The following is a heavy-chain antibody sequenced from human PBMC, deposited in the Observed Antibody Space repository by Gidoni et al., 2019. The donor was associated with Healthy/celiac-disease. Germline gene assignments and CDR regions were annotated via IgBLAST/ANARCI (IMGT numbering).Heavy chain of an antibody. D-gene: IGHD6-6*01. CDR3: ARGPIAARPTYYYYYMDV. CDR2: IYHSGST. Sequence: QVQLQESGPGLVKPSETLSLTCTVSGYSISSGYYWGWIRQPPGKGLEWIGSIYHSGSTYYNPSLKSRVTISVDTSKNQFSLNLSSVTAADTAVYYCARGPIAARPTYYYYYMDVWGKGTTVTVSS. CDR1: GYSISSGYY. J-gene: IGHJ6*03. V-gene: IGHV4-38-2*02.